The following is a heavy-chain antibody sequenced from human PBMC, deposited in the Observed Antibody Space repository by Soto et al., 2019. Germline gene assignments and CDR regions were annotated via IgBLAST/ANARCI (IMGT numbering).Heavy chain of an antibody. CDR1: GFPFSTYE. Sequence: EVQLLESGGGLIQPGGSLRLSCAASGFPFSTYEMTWARQSPGKGLEWVAFITSSGGPTYYADSVRGRFTLSRDNSKNTLYLQMDSRRVKDTARYFCVKGGWLDDWGQGTLVTVSS. J-gene: IGHJ5*02. V-gene: IGHV3-23*01. CDR3: VKGGWLDD. CDR2: ITSSGGPT.